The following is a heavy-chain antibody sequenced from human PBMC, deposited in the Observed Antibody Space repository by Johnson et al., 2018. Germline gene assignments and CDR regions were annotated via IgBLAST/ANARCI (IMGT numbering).Heavy chain of an antibody. D-gene: IGHD2-21*02. V-gene: IGHV3-9*01. CDR3: ATEPCGGDCYLEYLHH. Sequence: VQLVQSGGGLVQPGRSXRLSCAASGFTFDDYAMHWVRQAPGKGLEWVSGVNWNGASRGYADSLRGRFTISRDNAKNSLFLQMNSLRADDTALYYCATEPCGGDCYLEYLHHWGQGTLVTVSS. J-gene: IGHJ1*01. CDR1: GFTFDDYA. CDR2: VNWNGASR.